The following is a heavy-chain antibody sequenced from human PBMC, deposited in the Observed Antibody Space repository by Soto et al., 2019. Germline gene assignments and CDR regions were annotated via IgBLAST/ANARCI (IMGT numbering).Heavy chain of an antibody. V-gene: IGHV4-59*12. CDR1: GGSISSYY. J-gene: IGHJ4*02. Sequence: PSETLSLTCTVSGGSISSYYWTWIRQPPGKGLEWIGYIYYSGSTNYNPSLKSRVTISIDTSKNQLSVTRSSVTTADTGVYYCGRGRRSPSSSAIGYWGEGTLVT. CDR3: GRGRRSPSSSAIGY. CDR2: IYYSGST. D-gene: IGHD3-10*01.